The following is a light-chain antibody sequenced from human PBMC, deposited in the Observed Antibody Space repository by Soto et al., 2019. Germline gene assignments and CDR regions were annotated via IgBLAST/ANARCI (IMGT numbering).Light chain of an antibody. CDR2: DVS. V-gene: IGLV2-14*01. J-gene: IGLJ7*01. CDR1: NLDIGGYNV. CDR3: CSYTSSSSPVI. Sequence: QSALTQPASVSGSPGQSITISCTGTNLDIGGYNVVSWYQQHPGLAPKHMMYDVSDRHLGVSDRFSASTSGNTASLTISGPPADYEAYYYCCSYTSSSSPVIFGGGTQLTVL.